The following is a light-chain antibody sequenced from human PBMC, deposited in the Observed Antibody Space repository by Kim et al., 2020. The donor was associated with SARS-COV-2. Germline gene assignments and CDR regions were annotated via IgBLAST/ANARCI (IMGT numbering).Light chain of an antibody. J-gene: IGKJ2*01. CDR3: QHYGSSPYN. Sequence: SLSPGERVTLSCRASQSVSSYLAWYQQKPGQAPRLLIYGASSRATGIPDRFSGSGSGTDFTLTISRLEPEDSAVYYCQHYGSSPYNFGQGTKLEI. CDR1: QSVSSY. CDR2: GAS. V-gene: IGKV3-20*01.